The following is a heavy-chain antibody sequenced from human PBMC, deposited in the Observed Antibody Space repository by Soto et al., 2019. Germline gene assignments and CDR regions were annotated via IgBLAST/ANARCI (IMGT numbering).Heavy chain of an antibody. CDR1: GYTFTSYA. J-gene: IGHJ3*02. CDR3: ARVLDVVTPSDAFDI. Sequence: ASVKVSCKASGYTFTSYAMHWVRQAPGQRLEWMGWINAGNGHTKYSQKFQGRVTITRDTSATTAYMELSSLRSEDTAVYYCARVLDVVTPSDAFDIWGQGTMVTVSS. D-gene: IGHD2-21*02. CDR2: INAGNGHT. V-gene: IGHV1-3*01.